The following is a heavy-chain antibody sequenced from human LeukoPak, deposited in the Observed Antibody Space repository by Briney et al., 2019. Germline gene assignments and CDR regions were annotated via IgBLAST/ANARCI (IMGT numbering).Heavy chain of an antibody. D-gene: IGHD3-3*01. J-gene: IGHJ4*02. CDR1: GGSISSSSYY. V-gene: IGHV4-39*01. CDR3: ARKGDIWSGYYQTTFDY. CDR2: IYYSAST. Sequence: SETLSLTCTVSGGSISSSSYYWGWIRQPPGKGLEWIGSIYYSASTYYNPSLKSRVTISVDTSKNQFSLKLSSVTAADTAVYYCARKGDIWSGYYQTTFDYWGQGTLVTVSS.